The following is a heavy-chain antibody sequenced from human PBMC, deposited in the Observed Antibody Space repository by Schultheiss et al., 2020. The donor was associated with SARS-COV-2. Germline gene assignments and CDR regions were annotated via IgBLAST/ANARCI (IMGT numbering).Heavy chain of an antibody. V-gene: IGHV4-59*08. J-gene: IGHJ4*02. CDR3: ARHPRVGPSWRGGYFDY. D-gene: IGHD1-26*01. Sequence: SETLSLTCTVSGGSISPYYWSWIRQPPGKGLEWIGYIYFSGNTNYNPSLESRVTISVDTSKRQVSLKINSMTAADTAVYYCARHPRVGPSWRGGYFDYWGQGTLVTVSS. CDR1: GGSISPYY. CDR2: IYFSGNT.